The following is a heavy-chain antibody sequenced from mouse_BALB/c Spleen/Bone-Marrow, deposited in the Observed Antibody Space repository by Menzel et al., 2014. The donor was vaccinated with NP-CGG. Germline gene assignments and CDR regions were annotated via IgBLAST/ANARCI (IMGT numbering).Heavy chain of an antibody. CDR2: ITKGGGST. D-gene: IGHD4-1*01. CDR3: ARQLAYAMDY. V-gene: IGHV5-12*02. Sequence: EVQVVESGGGLVQPGGPLKLSCATSGFTFSDYYMYWVRQTPEKRLEWVAYITKGGGSTYYPDIVKGRFTISRDNAKNTLYLQMSRLKSEDTAMYYCARQLAYAMDYWGQGTSVTVSS. J-gene: IGHJ4*01. CDR1: GFTFSDYY.